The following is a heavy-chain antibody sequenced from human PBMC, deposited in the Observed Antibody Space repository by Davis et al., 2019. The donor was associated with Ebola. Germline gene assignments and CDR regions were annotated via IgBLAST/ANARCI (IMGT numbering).Heavy chain of an antibody. CDR3: ARDDIYSSSWYPEYNWFDP. V-gene: IGHV4-39*01. CDR1: GGSISSSSYY. J-gene: IGHJ5*02. D-gene: IGHD6-13*01. CDR2: IYYSGST. Sequence: PSETLSLTCTVSGGSISSSSYYWGWIRQPPGKGLEWIGSIYYSGSTYYNPSLKSRVTISVDTSKNQFSLKLSSVTAADTAVYYCARDDIYSSSWYPEYNWFDPWGQGTLVTVSS.